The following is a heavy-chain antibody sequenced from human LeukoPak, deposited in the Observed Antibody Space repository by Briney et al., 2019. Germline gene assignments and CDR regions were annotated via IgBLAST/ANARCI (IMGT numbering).Heavy chain of an antibody. J-gene: IGHJ3*02. CDR2: IYYSGSGST. Sequence: PSETLSLTCTVSGDSMSGYYWSWIRQPPGKGLEGIGYIYYSGSGSTYYHPPLKSRVTISVDTSKNQFSLKLTSVTAADTAVYYCARLLWSFDIWGQGTMVTVSS. V-gene: IGHV4-59*01. CDR3: ARLLWSFDI. CDR1: GDSMSGYY. D-gene: IGHD2-21*01.